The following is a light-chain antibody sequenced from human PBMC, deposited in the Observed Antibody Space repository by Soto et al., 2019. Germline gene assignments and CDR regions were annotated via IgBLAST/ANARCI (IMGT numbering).Light chain of an antibody. Sequence: DIQMTQSPSTLYASVGDRVTITCRASQSISSWLAWYQQKPGKAPKLLIYDASSLESGVPSRFSGSGSGTECTLTLSRLQPDDFATYYCQQYNSYSYTFGQGTKLEIK. J-gene: IGKJ2*01. CDR3: QQYNSYSYT. V-gene: IGKV1-5*01. CDR2: DAS. CDR1: QSISSW.